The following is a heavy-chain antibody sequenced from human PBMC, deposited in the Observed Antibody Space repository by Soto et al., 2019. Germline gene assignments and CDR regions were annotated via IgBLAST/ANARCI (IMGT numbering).Heavy chain of an antibody. CDR1: GFTFSSYG. J-gene: IGHJ4*02. Sequence: QVQLVESGGGVVQPGRSLRLSCAASGFTFSSYGMHWVRQAPGKGLEWVAVIWYDGRNKYYADYVKGRFTISRDNSKNTLSLQMNSLRAEDTAVYYCARDGYCSGGSCYSVPVFDYWGQGTLVTVSS. CDR3: ARDGYCSGGSCYSVPVFDY. CDR2: IWYDGRNK. V-gene: IGHV3-33*01. D-gene: IGHD2-15*01.